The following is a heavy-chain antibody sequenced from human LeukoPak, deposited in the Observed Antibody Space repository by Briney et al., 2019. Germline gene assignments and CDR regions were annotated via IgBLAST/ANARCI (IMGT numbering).Heavy chain of an antibody. V-gene: IGHV3-15*07. D-gene: IGHD3-22*01. CDR3: STTYYYDSSEGY. Sequence: GGSLRLSCAASGFIFSSYWMNWARQAPGKGLEWVGRIKSKTDGGTTDYAAPVKGRFTISRDDSKNTLYLQMNSLKTEDTAVYYCSTTYYYDSSEGYWGQGTLVTVSS. J-gene: IGHJ4*02. CDR2: IKSKTDGGTT. CDR1: GFIFSSYW.